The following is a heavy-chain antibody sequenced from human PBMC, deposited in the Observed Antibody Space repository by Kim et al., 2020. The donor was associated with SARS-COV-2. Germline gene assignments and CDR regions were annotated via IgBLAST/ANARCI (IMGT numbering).Heavy chain of an antibody. V-gene: IGHV4-59*08. J-gene: IGHJ4*02. Sequence: SETLSLTCTVSGGSISSYYWSWIRQPPGKGLEWIGYIYYSGSTNYNPSLKSRVTISVDTSKNQFSLKLSSVTAADTAVYYCASGSGSGSQWGQGTLVTVSS. D-gene: IGHD3-10*01. CDR3: ASGSGSGSQ. CDR2: IYYSGST. CDR1: GGSISSYY.